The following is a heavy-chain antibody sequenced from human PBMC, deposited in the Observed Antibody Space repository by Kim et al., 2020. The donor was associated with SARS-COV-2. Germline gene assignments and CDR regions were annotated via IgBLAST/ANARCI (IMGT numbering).Heavy chain of an antibody. J-gene: IGHJ4*02. V-gene: IGHV4-30-2*01. CDR3: ARARSGYSYYFDY. D-gene: IGHD3-3*01. Sequence: YNPSLMSRVNEAVDRSKNQFSVRLGSGTAADTAVYYCARARSGYSYYFDYWGQGTLVTVSS.